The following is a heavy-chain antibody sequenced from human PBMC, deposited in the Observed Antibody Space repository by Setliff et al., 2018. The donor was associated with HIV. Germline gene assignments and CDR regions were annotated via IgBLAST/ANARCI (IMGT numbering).Heavy chain of an antibody. CDR3: ARDFYSSGPL. D-gene: IGHD6-19*01. J-gene: IGHJ4*02. CDR2: IWYDGSNK. CDR1: GFSFSNYG. V-gene: IGHV3-33*01. Sequence: PGGSLRLSCAASGFSFSNYGMHWVRQAPGRGLEWVSIIWYDGSNKFYADSVKGRFTISRDNSKNTLYLQMNNLRVEDTAVYYCARDFYSSGPLWGQGTLVTVSS.